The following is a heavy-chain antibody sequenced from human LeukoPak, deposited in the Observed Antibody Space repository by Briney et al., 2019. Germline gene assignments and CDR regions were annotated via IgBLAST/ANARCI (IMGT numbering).Heavy chain of an antibody. D-gene: IGHD3-9*01. CDR2: ISSSSSYI. CDR3: ARDHYYDILTGYYFSAFDI. J-gene: IGHJ3*02. Sequence: PGGSLRHSCAASGFTFSSYSMNWVRQAPGKGLEWVSSISSSSSYIYYADSVKGRFTISRDNAKDSLYLQMNSLRAEDTAVYYCARDHYYDILTGYYFSAFDIWGQGTMVTVSS. V-gene: IGHV3-21*01. CDR1: GFTFSSYS.